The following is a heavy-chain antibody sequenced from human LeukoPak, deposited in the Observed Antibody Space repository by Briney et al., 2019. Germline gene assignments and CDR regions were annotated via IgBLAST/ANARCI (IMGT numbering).Heavy chain of an antibody. J-gene: IGHJ3*02. V-gene: IGHV3-66*01. CDR1: GFTFSSYA. Sequence: GGSLRLSCAASGFTFSSYAMSWVRQAPGKGLEWVSVIYSGGSTYYADSVKGRFTISRDNSKNTLYLQMNSLRAEDTAVYYCARDRRRFGELRGAFDIWGQGTMVTVSS. D-gene: IGHD3-10*01. CDR2: IYSGGST. CDR3: ARDRRRFGELRGAFDI.